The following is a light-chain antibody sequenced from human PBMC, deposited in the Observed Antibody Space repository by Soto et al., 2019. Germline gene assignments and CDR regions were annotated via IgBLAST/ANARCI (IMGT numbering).Light chain of an antibody. CDR3: QHYNSYPWT. CDR2: KAS. V-gene: IGKV1-5*03. Sequence: DIQMTQSPSTLSASVGDRVTITCRASQSISSRLVSYQQKTGKPPNLLLYKASSFKSGVPSRFSGSGSANVFTLTIRSLQPDDFATYYCQHYNSYPWTFGQGTKVEIK. CDR1: QSISSR. J-gene: IGKJ1*01.